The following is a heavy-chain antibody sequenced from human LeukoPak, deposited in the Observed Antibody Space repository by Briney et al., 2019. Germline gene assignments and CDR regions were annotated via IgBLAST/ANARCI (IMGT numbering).Heavy chain of an antibody. CDR3: ARGDSYVQIDY. D-gene: IGHD2-21*02. CDR1: GGSISSSSYY. Sequence: SETLSLTCTVSGGSISSSSYYWGWLRQPPGKGREGVGSIYYSGSTYDNPSLKSRVTISENTSKNEFSLKLSSVTAADTAVYYCARGDSYVQIDYWGQGTLVTVSS. V-gene: IGHV4-39*01. CDR2: IYYSGST. J-gene: IGHJ4*02.